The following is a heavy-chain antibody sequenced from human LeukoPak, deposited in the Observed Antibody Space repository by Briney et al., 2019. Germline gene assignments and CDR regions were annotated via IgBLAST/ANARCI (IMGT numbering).Heavy chain of an antibody. Sequence: SETLSLTCAVYGGSFSGYYWSWIRQPPGKGPEWIGEINHSGSTNYNPSLKSRVTISVDTSKNQFSLKLSSVTAADTAVYYCARYIYDSSGYNAYYFDHWGQGTLVTVSS. CDR1: GGSFSGYY. J-gene: IGHJ4*02. D-gene: IGHD3-22*01. V-gene: IGHV4-34*01. CDR3: ARYIYDSSGYNAYYFDH. CDR2: INHSGST.